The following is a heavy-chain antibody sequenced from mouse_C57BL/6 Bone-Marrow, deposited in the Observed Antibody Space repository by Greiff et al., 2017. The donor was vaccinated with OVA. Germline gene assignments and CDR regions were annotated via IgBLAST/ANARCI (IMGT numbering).Heavy chain of an antibody. CDR3: ARSGITTVEGDFAMDY. D-gene: IGHD1-1*01. CDR1: GYTFTSYW. CDR2: IYPGSGRT. V-gene: IGHV1-55*01. Sequence: QVQLQQPGAELVKPGASVKMSCKASGYTFTSYWITWVKQRPGQGLEWIGDIYPGSGRTNYNEKFKSKATLTVDTSASTAYRQLSSLTSEDAAVDYCARSGITTVEGDFAMDYWGQGTSVTVSS. J-gene: IGHJ4*01.